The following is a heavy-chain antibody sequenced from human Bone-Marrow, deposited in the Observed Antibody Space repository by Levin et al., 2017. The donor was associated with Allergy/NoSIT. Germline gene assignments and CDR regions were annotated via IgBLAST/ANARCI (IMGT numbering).Heavy chain of an antibody. V-gene: IGHV3-30*18. CDR2: IAYDGVNK. J-gene: IGHJ4*02. CDR3: VKDANRWGQVGATHFDY. D-gene: IGHD1-26*01. Sequence: PGGSLRLSCAAFGFTFDNYGMYWVRQIPGKGLEWIAVIAYDGVNKHYADSVKGRFAIARDNSKNTLSLQMNSLRHEDTAVYYCVKDANRWGQVGATHFDYWGQGTRVTVSS. CDR1: GFTFDNYG.